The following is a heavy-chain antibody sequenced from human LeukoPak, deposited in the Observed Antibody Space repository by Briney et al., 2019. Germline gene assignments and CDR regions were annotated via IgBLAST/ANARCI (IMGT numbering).Heavy chain of an antibody. J-gene: IGHJ4*02. D-gene: IGHD3-10*01. CDR3: ARALPLGRFGELVVY. V-gene: IGHV1-3*01. CDR1: GYTFTSYA. Sequence: GASVKVSCKASGYTFTSYAMHWVRQAPGQRLEWMGWINAGNGNTKYSQTFQGRVTITRDTSTSTAYMELSSLRSEDTAVYYCARALPLGRFGELVVYWGQGTLVTVSS. CDR2: INAGNGNT.